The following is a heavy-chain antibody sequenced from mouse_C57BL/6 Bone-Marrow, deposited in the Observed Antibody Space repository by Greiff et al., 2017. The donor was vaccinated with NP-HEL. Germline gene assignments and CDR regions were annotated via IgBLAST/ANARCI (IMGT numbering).Heavy chain of an antibody. CDR1: GYTITSYD. J-gene: IGHJ4*01. Sequence: QVQLQQSGPELVKPGASVKLSCKASGYTITSYDINWVKQRPGQGLEWIGWIYPRDGSTKYNEKFKGKATLTVDTSSSTAYRELHSLTSEDSAVYFCARSGDYGSRNAMDYWGQGTSVTVSS. CDR3: ARSGDYGSRNAMDY. V-gene: IGHV1-85*01. CDR2: IYPRDGST. D-gene: IGHD1-1*01.